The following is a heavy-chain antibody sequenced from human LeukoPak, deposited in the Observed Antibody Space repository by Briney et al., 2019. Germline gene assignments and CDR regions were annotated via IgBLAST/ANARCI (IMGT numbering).Heavy chain of an antibody. CDR2: ISSNGGST. D-gene: IGHD6-6*01. CDR3: ARDTATSSYHFDY. Sequence: GGSLRLSCAASGFTFSRYAMHWVRQAPGKGLEYVSAISSNGGSTYYANSVKGRFTISRDNSNNTLYPQMGSLRAEDMAVYYCARDTATSSYHFDYWGQGILVTVSS. J-gene: IGHJ4*02. V-gene: IGHV3-64*01. CDR1: GFTFSRYA.